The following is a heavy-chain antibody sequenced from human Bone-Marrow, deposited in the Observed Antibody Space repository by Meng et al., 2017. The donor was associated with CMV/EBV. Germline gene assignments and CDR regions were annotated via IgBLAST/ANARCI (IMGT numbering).Heavy chain of an antibody. V-gene: IGHV3-30*02. CDR1: GFTFSSYG. CDR3: AKDGSSSWYGPIDY. D-gene: IGHD6-13*01. Sequence: GESLKISCAASGFTFSSYGMHWVRQAPGKGLEWVAFIRYDGSNKYYADSVKGRFTISRDNSKNTLYLQMNSLRAEEKAVYYCAKDGSSSWYGPIDYWGQGTLVTFSS. CDR2: IRYDGSNK. J-gene: IGHJ4*02.